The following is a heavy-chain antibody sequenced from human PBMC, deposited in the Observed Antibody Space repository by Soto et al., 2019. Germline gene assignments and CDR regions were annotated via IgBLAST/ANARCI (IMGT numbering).Heavy chain of an antibody. J-gene: IGHJ6*02. V-gene: IGHV3-48*02. CDR3: ARWPVYYDFWSGYYKNSYGMDV. CDR1: GFTFSSYS. Sequence: GSLRLSCAASGFTFSSYSMNWVRQAPGKGLEWVSYISSSSSTIYYADSVKGRFTISRDNAKNSLYLQMNSLRDEDTAVYYCARWPVYYDFWSGYYKNSYGMDVWGQGTTVTVSS. CDR2: ISSSSSTI. D-gene: IGHD3-3*01.